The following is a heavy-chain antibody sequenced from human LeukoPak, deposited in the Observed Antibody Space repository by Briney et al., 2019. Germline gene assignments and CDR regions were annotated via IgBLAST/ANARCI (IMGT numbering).Heavy chain of an antibody. J-gene: IGHJ4*02. CDR1: GFTFSSYW. V-gene: IGHV3-21*01. D-gene: IGHD4-17*01. CDR2: ISSSGSYI. Sequence: GGSLRLSCVASGFTFSSYWMHWVRQARGKGLEWVSSISSSGSYIYSADSVKGRFTISRDNAKNSLYLQMNSLRAEDTAVYYCARDYGSFAYWGQGTLVTVSS. CDR3: ARDYGSFAY.